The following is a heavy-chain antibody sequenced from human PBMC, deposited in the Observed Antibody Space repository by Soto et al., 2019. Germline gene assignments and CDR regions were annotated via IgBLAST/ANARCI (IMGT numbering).Heavy chain of an antibody. J-gene: IGHJ4*02. CDR1: GFTFNNYA. D-gene: IGHD4-17*01. V-gene: IGHV3-23*01. CDR2: ITSSGGST. CDR3: AKRKYGDYVGGFDR. Sequence: EAQLLESGGGLVLPGGSLRLSCAVSGFTFNNYAMSWVRQPPGKGLEWVSSITSSGGSTYYADSVKGRLTISRANSENTLYLQMTSLRVEDTAVYYCAKRKYGDYVGGFDRWGQGTLVTVSS.